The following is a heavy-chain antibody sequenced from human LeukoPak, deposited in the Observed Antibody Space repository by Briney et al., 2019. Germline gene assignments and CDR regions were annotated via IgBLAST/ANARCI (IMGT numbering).Heavy chain of an antibody. D-gene: IGHD1-1*01. V-gene: IGHV3-21*01. CDR3: ARDPRYNSAFDI. CDR1: GFTFSSYS. Sequence: GGSLRLSCAASGFTFSSYSMNWVRQAPGKGLEWVSSISSSSSYIYYADSVKGRLTISRDNAKNSLYLQMNSLRAEDTAVYYCARDPRYNSAFDIWGQGTMVTVSS. J-gene: IGHJ3*02. CDR2: ISSSSSYI.